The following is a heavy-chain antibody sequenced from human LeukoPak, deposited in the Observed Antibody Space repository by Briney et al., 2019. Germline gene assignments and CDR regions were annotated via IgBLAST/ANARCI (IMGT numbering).Heavy chain of an antibody. V-gene: IGHV4-34*01. CDR1: GGSFSGYY. D-gene: IGHD3-10*01. CDR2: INHSGST. Sequence: SETLSLTCAVYGGSFSGYYWSWIRQPPGKGLEWIGEINHSGSTNYNPSLKSRVTISVDTSKNQFSLRLTSVTAADTAIYYCARGSTMVRGINWGQGTLVTVSS. J-gene: IGHJ4*02. CDR3: ARGSTMVRGIN.